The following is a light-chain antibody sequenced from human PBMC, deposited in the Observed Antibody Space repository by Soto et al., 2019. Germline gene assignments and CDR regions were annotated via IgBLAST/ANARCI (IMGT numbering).Light chain of an antibody. Sequence: DIQMTQSPSTLSASVGDRVTITCRARQSISTWLAWYQQKPGKAPNLLIYDASNLESGVPSRFSGSGSGTEFTLTISSLQPDDFATYYCQQYSSYYSFGQGTKLEIK. CDR3: QQYSSYYS. J-gene: IGKJ2*03. V-gene: IGKV1-5*01. CDR2: DAS. CDR1: QSISTW.